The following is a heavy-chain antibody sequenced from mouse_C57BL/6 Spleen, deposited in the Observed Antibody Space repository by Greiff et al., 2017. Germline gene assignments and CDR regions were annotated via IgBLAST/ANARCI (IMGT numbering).Heavy chain of an antibody. V-gene: IGHV1-64*01. D-gene: IGHD1-1*01. CDR1: GYTFTSYW. CDR2: IHPNSGST. J-gene: IGHJ4*01. CDR3: ARSLYCYGSSGYAMDY. Sequence: VQLQQPGAELVKPGASVKLSCKASGYTFTSYWMHWVKQRPGQGLEWIGMIHPNSGSTNYTEKFKSKATLTVDKSSSTAYMQLSSLTSADSAVYYGARSLYCYGSSGYAMDYWGQGTSVTVSS.